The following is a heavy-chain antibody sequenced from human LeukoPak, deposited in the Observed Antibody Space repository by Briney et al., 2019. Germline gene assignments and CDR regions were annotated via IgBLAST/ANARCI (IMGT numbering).Heavy chain of an antibody. D-gene: IGHD2-21*02. V-gene: IGHV1-24*01. Sequence: VASVKVSCKASGYTFTSYYMHWVRQAPGQGLEWMGGFDPEDGETIYAQKFQGRVTMTEDTSTDTAYMELSSLRSDDTAVYYCARDVTGDYWGQGTLVTVSS. CDR3: ARDVTGDY. CDR2: FDPEDGET. CDR1: GYTFTSYY. J-gene: IGHJ4*02.